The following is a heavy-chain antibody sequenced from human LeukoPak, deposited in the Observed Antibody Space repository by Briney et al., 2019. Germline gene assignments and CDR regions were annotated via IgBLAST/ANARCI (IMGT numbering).Heavy chain of an antibody. D-gene: IGHD5-18*01. Sequence: ASVKVSCKASGYTFTSYGISWVRQAPGQGLEWMGWISTYNGNTNYAQKLQGRVTMTTDTSTTTAYMELRSLTSDDTAVYYCAAGNGYNYGGYYYGMDAWGQGTTVTVSS. J-gene: IGHJ6*02. CDR1: GYTFTSYG. CDR3: AAGNGYNYGGYYYGMDA. CDR2: ISTYNGNT. V-gene: IGHV1-18*01.